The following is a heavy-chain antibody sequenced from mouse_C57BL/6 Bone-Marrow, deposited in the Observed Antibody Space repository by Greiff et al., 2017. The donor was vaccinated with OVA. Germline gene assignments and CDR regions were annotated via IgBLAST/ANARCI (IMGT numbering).Heavy chain of an antibody. V-gene: IGHV5-4*01. CDR3: ARLLPLDY. Sequence: DVHLVESGGGLVKPGGSLKLSCAASGFTFSSYAMSWVRQTPEKRLEWVATISDGGSYTYYPDNVKGRFTISRDNAKNNLYLQMSHLKSEDTAMYYCARLLPLDYWGQGTTLTVSS. CDR2: ISDGGSYT. J-gene: IGHJ2*01. D-gene: IGHD1-1*01. CDR1: GFTFSSYA.